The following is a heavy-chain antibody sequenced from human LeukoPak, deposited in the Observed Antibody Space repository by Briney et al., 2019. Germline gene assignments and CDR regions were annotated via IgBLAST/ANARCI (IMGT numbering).Heavy chain of an antibody. CDR3: ARDRYASGSYYNPNNCFDP. Sequence: ASVKVSCKASGYTFTTYCMHWVRQAPGQGLEWMGIITPSGGSTSYAQKFQGRVTMTRDMSTSTVYMDLSSLRSEDTAVYYCARDRYASGSYYNPNNCFDPWGQGTLVTVSS. J-gene: IGHJ5*02. D-gene: IGHD3-10*01. CDR1: GYTFTTYC. CDR2: ITPSGGST. V-gene: IGHV1-46*01.